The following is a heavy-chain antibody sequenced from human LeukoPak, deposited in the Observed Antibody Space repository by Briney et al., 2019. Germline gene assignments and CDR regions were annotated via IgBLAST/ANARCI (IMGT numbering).Heavy chain of an antibody. CDR2: IKQDGSEK. J-gene: IGHJ4*02. D-gene: IGHD4-23*01. Sequence: PGGSLRLSCAASGFTFTSYWMIWVRQAPGKGLKWVANIKQDGSEKYYVDSVKGRFTISRDNGKNSLYLKMKSMRAEDTAVYSSSKYSDYGGKNFHFWGRGTLVTLSS. CDR3: SKYSDYGGKNFHF. CDR1: GFTFTSYW. V-gene: IGHV3-7*01.